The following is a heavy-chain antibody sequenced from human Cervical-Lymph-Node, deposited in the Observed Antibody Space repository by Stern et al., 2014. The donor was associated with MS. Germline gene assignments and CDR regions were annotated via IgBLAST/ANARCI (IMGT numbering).Heavy chain of an antibody. J-gene: IGHJ4*02. CDR2: ISYDGSNN. V-gene: IGHV3-30*18. CDR1: GFTFSSSG. Sequence: QVQLVQSGGGVVQPGRSLRLSCAASGFTFSSSGMHWVRQAPGKGLEWVTLISYDGSNNYYADSVQGRFTISRDNSKNTLYLQMHSLRAEDTAVYYCAKGGDFWSGYTFLDYWGQGTLVTVTS. D-gene: IGHD3-3*01. CDR3: AKGGDFWSGYTFLDY.